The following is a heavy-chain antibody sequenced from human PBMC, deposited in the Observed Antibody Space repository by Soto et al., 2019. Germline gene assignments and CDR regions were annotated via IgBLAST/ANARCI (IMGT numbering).Heavy chain of an antibody. V-gene: IGHV1-69*06. D-gene: IGHD4-17*01. CDR2: IIPIFGTA. Sequence: GASVKVSCKASGGTFSSYAISWVRQAPGQGLEWMGGIIPIFGTANYAQKFQGRVTITADKSTSTAYMELSSLRSEDTAVYYCARVGVVYGDSSIDYWGQGTLVTVSS. CDR3: ARVGVVYGDSSIDY. J-gene: IGHJ4*02. CDR1: GGTFSSYA.